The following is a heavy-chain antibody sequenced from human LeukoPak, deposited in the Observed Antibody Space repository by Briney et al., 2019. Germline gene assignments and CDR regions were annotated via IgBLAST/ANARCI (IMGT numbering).Heavy chain of an antibody. CDR2: IYYSGST. CDR1: GGSISSYY. V-gene: IGHV4-59*01. CDR3: ARDLLGAFDI. Sequence: SETLSLTCTVSGGSISSYYWSWIRQPPGKGLEWIGYIYYSGSTNYNPSLKSRVTISVDTSKNQFSLKLSSATAADTAVYYCARDLLGAFDIWGQGTMVTVSS. J-gene: IGHJ3*02.